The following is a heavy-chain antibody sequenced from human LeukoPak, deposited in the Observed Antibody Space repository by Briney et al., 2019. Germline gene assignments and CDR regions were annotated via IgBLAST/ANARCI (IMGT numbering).Heavy chain of an antibody. CDR3: AREYTLYRSGWFLDY. V-gene: IGHV4-39*07. CDR1: GGSISSSSYY. D-gene: IGHD6-19*01. J-gene: IGHJ4*02. CDR2: IYYSGST. Sequence: SETLSLTCTVSGGSISSSSYYWGWIRQPPGKGLEWIGSIYYSGSTYYNPSLKSRATISIDASKNQFSLKLSSVTAADTAVYYCAREYTLYRSGWFLDYWGQGTVVTVSS.